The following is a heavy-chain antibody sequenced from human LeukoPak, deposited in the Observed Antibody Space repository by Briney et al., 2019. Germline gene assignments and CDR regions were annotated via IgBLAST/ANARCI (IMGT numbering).Heavy chain of an antibody. V-gene: IGHV4-34*01. Sequence: SETLSLTCAVYGGSFSGYYWSWIRQPPGKGLEWIGEINHSGSTNYNPSLKSRVTISVDTSKNQFSLKLSSVTAADTAAYYCARGFRRVDYWGQGTLVTVSS. CDR2: INHSGST. J-gene: IGHJ4*02. CDR1: GGSFSGYY. CDR3: ARGFRRVDY.